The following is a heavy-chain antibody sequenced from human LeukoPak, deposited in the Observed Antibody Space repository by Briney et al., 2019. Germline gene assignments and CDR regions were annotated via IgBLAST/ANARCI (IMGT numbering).Heavy chain of an antibody. Sequence: GASVKVSCKASGYTFTSYGISWVRQAPGQGLEWMGWISAYNGNTNYAQKLQGRVTMTTDTSTSTAYMELRSLRSDDTAVYYCARVYGGNSGGPPTQLNYYYYYGMDVWGQGTTVTVSS. CDR1: GYTFTSYG. V-gene: IGHV1-18*01. J-gene: IGHJ6*02. CDR3: ARVYGGNSGGPPTQLNYYYYYGMDV. CDR2: ISAYNGNT. D-gene: IGHD4-23*01.